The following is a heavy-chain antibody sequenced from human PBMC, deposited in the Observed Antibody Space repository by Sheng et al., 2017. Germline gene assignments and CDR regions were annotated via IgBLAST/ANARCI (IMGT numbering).Heavy chain of an antibody. V-gene: IGHV3-23*04. CDR2: ISGSGGST. J-gene: IGHJ4*02. CDR1: GFTFSSYS. CDR3: AREGNIVAEYQL. Sequence: EVQLVESGGGLVKPGGSLRLSCAASGFTFSSYSMNWVRQAPGKGLEWVSAISGSGGSTYYADSVKGRFTISRDNSKNTLYLQMNSLRAEDTAVYYCAREGNIVAEYQLWGQGTLVTVSS. D-gene: IGHD2-2*01.